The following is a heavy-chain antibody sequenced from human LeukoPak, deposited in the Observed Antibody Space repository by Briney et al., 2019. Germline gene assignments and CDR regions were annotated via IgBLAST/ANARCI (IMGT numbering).Heavy chain of an antibody. V-gene: IGHV4-39*01. D-gene: IGHD3-22*01. J-gene: IGHJ4*02. CDR1: GGSLSSSSYY. CDR2: IYYSGST. CDR3: ARRGLSFPRDRSGYYQESDY. Sequence: PSETLSLTCTVSGGSLSSSSYYWGWIRQPPGKGLEWIGSIYYSGSTYYNPSPKSRVTISVDTSKNQFSLKLSSVTAADTAVYYCARRGLSFPRDRSGYYQESDYWGQGTLVTVSS.